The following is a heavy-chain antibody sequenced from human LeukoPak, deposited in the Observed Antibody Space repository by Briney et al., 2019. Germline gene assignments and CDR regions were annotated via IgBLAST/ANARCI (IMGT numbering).Heavy chain of an antibody. J-gene: IGHJ4*02. D-gene: IGHD2-2*01. CDR3: TRAAVVVVVGPLGFEY. CDR2: IYYSGST. Sequence: PSETLSLTCTVSGGSISSGGYYWSWIRQHPGKGLEWIGYIYYSGSTYYNPSLKSRVTMSVDTSKNQFSLKVASVTAADTAVYYCTRAAVVVVVGPLGFEYGGQGALVTVSP. CDR1: GGSISSGGYY. V-gene: IGHV4-31*03.